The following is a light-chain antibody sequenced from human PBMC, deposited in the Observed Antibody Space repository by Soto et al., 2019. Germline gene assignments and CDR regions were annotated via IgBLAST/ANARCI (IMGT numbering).Light chain of an antibody. J-gene: IGKJ1*01. CDR1: QSVSNN. V-gene: IGKV3-15*01. CDR2: GAS. Sequence: IVLTQSTDTLSLSPGERATLSFMASQSVSNNYLAWYQQKPGQAPRLLIYGASTRATGIPARFSGSGSGTEFTLTISSLQSEDFAVYYCQQYNNWPRTFGQGTKVDIK. CDR3: QQYNNWPRT.